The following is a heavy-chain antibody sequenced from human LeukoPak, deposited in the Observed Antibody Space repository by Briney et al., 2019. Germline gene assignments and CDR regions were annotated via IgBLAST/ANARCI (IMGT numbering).Heavy chain of an antibody. V-gene: IGHV1-18*01. D-gene: IGHD4-17*01. CDR2: TSTYSGNT. J-gene: IGHJ6*02. Sequence: ASVKVSCKASRYPFTSYGISWVRQAPGQGLEWMGWTSTYSGNTHYAQKFQGRVTMTTDTSTNTAYMELRSLRSDDTALYYCARDVKTLDGDYRNYYYGMDVWGQGTTVTVSS. CDR1: RYPFTSYG. CDR3: ARDVKTLDGDYRNYYYGMDV.